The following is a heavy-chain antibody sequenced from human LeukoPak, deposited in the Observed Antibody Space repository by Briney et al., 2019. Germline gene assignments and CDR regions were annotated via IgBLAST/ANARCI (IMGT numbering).Heavy chain of an antibody. CDR2: IKSKTDGGTT. Sequence: GGSLRLSCAASGFTFSNAWMSWVRQAPGKGLEWVGRIKSKTDGGTTDYAAPVKGRFTISRDDSKNTLYLQMNSLKTEDTAVYYCTTEGVYCSGGSCYPHFDYWGQGTLVTVSS. D-gene: IGHD2-15*01. CDR1: GFTFSNAW. J-gene: IGHJ4*02. V-gene: IGHV3-15*01. CDR3: TTEGVYCSGGSCYPHFDY.